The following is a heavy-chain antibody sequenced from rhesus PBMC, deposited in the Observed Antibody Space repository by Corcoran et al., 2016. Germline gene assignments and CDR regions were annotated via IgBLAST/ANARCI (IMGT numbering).Heavy chain of an antibody. CDR3: ARRTGGGRFDV. J-gene: IGHJ5-1*01. CDR1: GYSISSGYY. D-gene: IGHD1-44*02. Sequence: QVQLQESGPGLVKPSETLSLTCAVSGYSISSGYYWGWIRQSPGKGLEWIGYTGGSSGSTYYNPSLKSRVTISKDTYKNQFSLKLSAVTAADTAVYYCARRTGGGRFDVWGPGVLVTVSS. CDR2: TGGSSGST. V-gene: IGHV4-99*01.